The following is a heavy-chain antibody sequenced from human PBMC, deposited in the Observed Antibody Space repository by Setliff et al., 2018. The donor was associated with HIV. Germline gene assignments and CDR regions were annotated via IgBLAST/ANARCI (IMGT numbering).Heavy chain of an antibody. CDR3: ARELFYIFDRSGHYYGAY. V-gene: IGHV1-8*01. J-gene: IGHJ4*02. CDR1: GYTFTSND. Sequence: GASVKVSCKASGYTFTSNDINWVRQATGQGLEWMGWMNPNSGNTGYAQKFQGRVTMTRDTSISTAYMELSSLRSDDTAVYYCARELFYIFDRSGHYYGAYWGQGTLVTVSS. CDR2: MNPNSGNT. D-gene: IGHD3-22*01.